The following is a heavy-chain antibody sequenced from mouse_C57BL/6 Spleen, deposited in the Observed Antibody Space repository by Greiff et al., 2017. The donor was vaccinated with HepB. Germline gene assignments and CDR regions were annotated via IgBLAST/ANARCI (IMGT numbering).Heavy chain of an antibody. CDR3: ARTSYYGSSSYWYFDV. J-gene: IGHJ1*03. D-gene: IGHD1-1*01. V-gene: IGHV1-61*01. CDR1: GYTFTSYW. CDR2: IYPSDSET. Sequence: QVQLQQPGAELVRPGSSVKLSCKASGYTFTSYWMDWVKQRPGQGLEWIGNIYPSDSETHYNQKFKDKATLTVDKSSSTAYMQLSSLTSEDSAVYYCARTSYYGSSSYWYFDVWGTGTTVTVSS.